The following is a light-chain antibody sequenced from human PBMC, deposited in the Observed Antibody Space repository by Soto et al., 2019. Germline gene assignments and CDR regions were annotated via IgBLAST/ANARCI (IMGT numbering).Light chain of an antibody. CDR2: FNT. CDR1: NSNIGADYV. CDR3: QSYDSSLNGLM. V-gene: IGLV1-40*01. Sequence: QSVLTQPPSVSGAPGQRVTISYTGSNSNIGADYVVNWHQHFPGTAPKLLIYFNTDRPSGVRDRFSGSKSGSSASLAIAGLQPEDEADYYCQSYDSSLNGLMFGLGTKVTVL. J-gene: IGLJ6*01.